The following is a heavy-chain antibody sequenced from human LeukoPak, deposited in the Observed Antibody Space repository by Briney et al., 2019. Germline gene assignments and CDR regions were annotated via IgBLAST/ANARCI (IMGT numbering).Heavy chain of an antibody. CDR3: VRDGEGLAISVNYWFDL. CDR1: GFTFTRYD. D-gene: IGHD3-10*01. J-gene: IGHJ5*02. CDR2: MNPNNGNT. V-gene: IGHV1-8*01. Sequence: ASVKVSCKASGFTFTRYDINWVRQATGPGLEWMGWMNPNNGNTGYAQTFQGRVTMTRDTFTSTAYMELRSLTSEDTAVYYCVRDGEGLAISVNYWFDLWGQGTLVTVSP.